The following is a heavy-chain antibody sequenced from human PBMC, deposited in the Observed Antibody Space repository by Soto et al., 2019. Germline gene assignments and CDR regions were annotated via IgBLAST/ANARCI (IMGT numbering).Heavy chain of an antibody. CDR1: GFTFDDYA. J-gene: IGHJ4*02. CDR2: ISWNSGSI. Sequence: ESGGGLVQPGRSLRLSCAASGFTFDDYAMHWVRQAPGKGLEWVSGISWNSGSIGYADSVKGRFTISRDNAKNSLYLQMNSLRAEDTALYYCAKVGRGYSYGAHYYFDYWGQGTLVTVSS. V-gene: IGHV3-9*01. D-gene: IGHD5-18*01. CDR3: AKVGRGYSYGAHYYFDY.